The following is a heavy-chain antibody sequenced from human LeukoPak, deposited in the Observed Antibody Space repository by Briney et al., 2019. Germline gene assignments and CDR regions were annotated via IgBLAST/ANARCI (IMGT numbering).Heavy chain of an antibody. CDR1: GFTFYDYA. CDR2: ISGDGGST. V-gene: IGHV3-43*02. CDR3: AKGVPVRPSGPYYFDY. D-gene: IGHD3-10*01. Sequence: PGGSLRLSCAASGFTFYDYAMHWVRQAPGKGLEWVSLISGDGGSTYYADSVKGRFTISGDNSKNSLYLQMNSLRTEDTALYYCAKGVPVRPSGPYYFDYWGQGTLVTVSS. J-gene: IGHJ4*02.